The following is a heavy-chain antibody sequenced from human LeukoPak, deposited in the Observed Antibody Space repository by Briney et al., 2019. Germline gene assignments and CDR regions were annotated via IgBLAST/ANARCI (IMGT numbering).Heavy chain of an antibody. CDR2: ITPSGGT. Sequence: ASVKVSCKASGYTFTSYAIHWVRQAPGQGLEWMGWITPSGGTNYPQKFQGRVAITWDTSITTAYMDLSRLTSDDTAAYYCARDRYGDGFAHLDYWGQGALVTVSS. J-gene: IGHJ4*02. CDR3: ARDRYGDGFAHLDY. V-gene: IGHV1-2*02. CDR1: GYTFTSYA. D-gene: IGHD5-24*01.